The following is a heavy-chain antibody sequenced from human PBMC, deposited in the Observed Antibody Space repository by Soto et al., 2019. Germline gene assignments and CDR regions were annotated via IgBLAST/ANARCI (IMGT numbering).Heavy chain of an antibody. CDR1: GFSFVNYA. V-gene: IGHV3-23*01. D-gene: IGHD6-13*01. Sequence: EVQLLESGGGLVQPGGSLRLSCAASGFSFVNYAMNWVRQAPGKGLEWVSGLSGSGTSTYYADPVKGRFTISRDNAQNSLYLQMTSLRAEDTAVYYCARGTYRSKTDFDYWGQGTLVTVSS. CDR3: ARGTYRSKTDFDY. J-gene: IGHJ4*02. CDR2: LSGSGTST.